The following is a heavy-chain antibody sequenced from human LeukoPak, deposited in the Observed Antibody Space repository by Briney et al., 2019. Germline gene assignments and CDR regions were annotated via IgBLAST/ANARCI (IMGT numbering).Heavy chain of an antibody. J-gene: IGHJ4*02. CDR1: GGSISSGDYY. CDR3: ARVSEWLRLSFDS. D-gene: IGHD5-12*01. V-gene: IGHV4-39*07. Sequence: PSQTLSLTCTVSGGSISSGDYYWSWIRQPPGKGLEWIGSIYHSGSAYYNPSLKSRVTISVDTSKSHFSLKLSSMTAADAAMYYCARVSEWLRLSFDSWGQGTLVTVSS. CDR2: IYHSGSA.